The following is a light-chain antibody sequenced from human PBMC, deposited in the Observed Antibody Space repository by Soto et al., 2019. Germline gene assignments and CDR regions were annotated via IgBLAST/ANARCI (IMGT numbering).Light chain of an antibody. Sequence: DIQMTQSPSSLSAPVGDRVTITCRASQSINSCLHWYQQKPGKAPKLLISAASSLQSGVPSRFSGSGSGTEFTLTMTSLQPEDFATYYCQQDYSYPRTFGQGTKVDIK. CDR1: QSINSC. V-gene: IGKV1-39*01. CDR2: AAS. CDR3: QQDYSYPRT. J-gene: IGKJ1*01.